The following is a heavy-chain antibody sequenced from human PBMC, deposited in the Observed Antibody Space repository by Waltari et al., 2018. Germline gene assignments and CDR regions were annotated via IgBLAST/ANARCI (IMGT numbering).Heavy chain of an antibody. CDR2: IRGSGGST. J-gene: IGHJ4*02. CDR3: ARIADSSSWSYYFDY. Sequence: EVQLVESGGGLVQTGGSLRLSCAASGFHFSGYAMSWVRQAPGQGLEWGSAIRGSGGSTYYADSGKGRFTISRDNSKNTLYLQMNSLRAEDTAVCYCARIADSSSWSYYFDYWGQGTLVTVSS. CDR1: GFHFSGYA. D-gene: IGHD6-13*01. V-gene: IGHV3-23*04.